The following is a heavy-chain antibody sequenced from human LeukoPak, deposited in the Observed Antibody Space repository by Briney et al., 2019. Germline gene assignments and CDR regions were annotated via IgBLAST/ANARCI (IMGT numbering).Heavy chain of an antibody. D-gene: IGHD3-22*01. Sequence: GGSLRLSCAASGFTFSSYSMNWVRQAPGKGLEWVSSISSSSSYTYYADSVKGRFTISRDNSKNTLYLQMNSQRAEDTAVYYCARDRDRGYLYFDLWGRGTLVTVSS. CDR3: ARDRDRGYLYFDL. CDR1: GFTFSSYS. J-gene: IGHJ2*01. V-gene: IGHV3-21*04. CDR2: ISSSSSYT.